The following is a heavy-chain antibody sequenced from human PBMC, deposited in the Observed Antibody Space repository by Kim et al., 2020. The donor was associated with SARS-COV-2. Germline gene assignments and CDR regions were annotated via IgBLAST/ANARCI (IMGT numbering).Heavy chain of an antibody. CDR3: ARDRYEYQLLSNWFDP. D-gene: IGHD2-2*01. Sequence: SETLSLTCTVSGGSISSYYWSWIRQPPGKGLEWIGYIYYSGSTNYNPSLKSRVTISVDTSKNQFSLKLSSVTAADTAVYYCARDRYEYQLLSNWFDPWG. V-gene: IGHV4-59*01. CDR2: IYYSGST. J-gene: IGHJ5*02. CDR1: GGSISSYY.